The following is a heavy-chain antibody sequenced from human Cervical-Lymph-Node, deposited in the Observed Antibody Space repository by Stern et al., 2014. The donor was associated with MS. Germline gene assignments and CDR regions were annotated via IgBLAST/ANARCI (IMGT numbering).Heavy chain of an antibody. Sequence: VQLVESGPEVKKPGASVKVSCKAYGSTFPTYGIYWVRQAPGQGLEWMGWNRDYNGDTNSAQKFQGRVTRTKDTSTNTAYMELRSLTSDDTAVYYCAQSLAYYGMDVWGQGTTVTVSS. CDR3: AQSLAYYGMDV. CDR1: GSTFPTYG. CDR2: NRDYNGDT. D-gene: IGHD2-21*01. V-gene: IGHV1-18*01. J-gene: IGHJ6*02.